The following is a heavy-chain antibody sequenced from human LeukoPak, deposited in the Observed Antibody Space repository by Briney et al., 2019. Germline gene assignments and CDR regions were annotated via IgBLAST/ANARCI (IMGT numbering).Heavy chain of an antibody. J-gene: IGHJ5*02. CDR1: GYPISSGYY. V-gene: IGHV4-38-2*01. Sequence: SETLSLTCAVSGYPISSGYYWGWIRQPPGKGLEWIGSIYHSGSTYYNPSLKSRVTISVDTSKNQFSLKLSSVTAADTAVYYCARQDIVVVPAAIAWFDPWGQGTLVTVSS. D-gene: IGHD2-2*01. CDR2: IYHSGST. CDR3: ARQDIVVVPAAIAWFDP.